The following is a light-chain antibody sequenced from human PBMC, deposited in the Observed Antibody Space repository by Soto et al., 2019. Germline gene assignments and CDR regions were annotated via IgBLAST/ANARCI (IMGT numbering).Light chain of an antibody. CDR3: QQYGNSPWT. CDR1: QRVVSSY. V-gene: IGKV3-20*01. Sequence: EIVLTQSPGTLSLSPGEIATLSFSASQRVVSSYLAWYQHKPDQAPRLLIYGASGRATGTPDRFSGSGSGTDFSLTISRLEPEDFAVYYCQQYGNSPWTFGQGTKVDIK. CDR2: GAS. J-gene: IGKJ1*01.